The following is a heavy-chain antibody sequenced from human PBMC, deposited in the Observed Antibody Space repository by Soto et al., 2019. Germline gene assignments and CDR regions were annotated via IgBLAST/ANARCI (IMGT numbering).Heavy chain of an antibody. J-gene: IGHJ4*02. D-gene: IGHD3-22*01. CDR3: ARGLDYDDTSGYADY. V-gene: IGHV1-46*01. Sequence: ASVKVSCKASGYTFTNYHLHWVRQAPGQGLEWMGIINPTGGSTTYAQNFQGRVTMTRETSTSTVYTELSGLRSEDTAFYYCARGLDYDDTSGYADYWGQGTLVTVSS. CDR2: INPTGGST. CDR1: GYTFTNYH.